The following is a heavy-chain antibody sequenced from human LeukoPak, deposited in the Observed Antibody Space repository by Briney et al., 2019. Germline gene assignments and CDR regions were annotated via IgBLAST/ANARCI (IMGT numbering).Heavy chain of an antibody. D-gene: IGHD3-16*01. Sequence: GGSLRLSCAASGFTFSSYAMSWVRQAPGKGLEWVSAISGSGGSTYYADSVKGRFTISRDNAKNSLYLQMNSLRAEDTAVYYCARDLRGTIGGFDYWGQGTLVTVSS. V-gene: IGHV3-23*01. J-gene: IGHJ4*02. CDR1: GFTFSSYA. CDR3: ARDLRGTIGGFDY. CDR2: ISGSGGST.